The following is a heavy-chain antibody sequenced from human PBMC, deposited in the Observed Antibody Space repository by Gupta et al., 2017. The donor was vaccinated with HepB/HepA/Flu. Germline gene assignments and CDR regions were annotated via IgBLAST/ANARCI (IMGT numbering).Heavy chain of an antibody. J-gene: IGHJ4*02. V-gene: IGHV3-7*01. D-gene: IGHD2-2*01. Sequence: EVQLVESGGGLVQPGGSLRLSCAASEFSFRSYWMSWVRQAPGKGLEWVANIKQDGSDKYYVDSVKGRVTIARDNAKNSLYLQMNSLRAEDTAVYYCASLIGDCSSPSCYSSYFDYGGQGTLVTVSS. CDR3: ASLIGDCSSPSCYSSYFDY. CDR1: EFSFRSYW. CDR2: IKQDGSDK.